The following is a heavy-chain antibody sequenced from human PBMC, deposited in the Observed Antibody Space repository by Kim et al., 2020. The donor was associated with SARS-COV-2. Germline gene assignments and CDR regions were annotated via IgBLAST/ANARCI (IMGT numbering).Heavy chain of an antibody. D-gene: IGHD6-13*01. J-gene: IGHJ4*02. CDR1: GGTFSSYA. CDR3: AGSSSWTSYYFDY. V-gene: IGHV1-69*04. Sequence: SVKVSCKASGGTFSSYAISWVRQAPGQGLEWMGRIIPILGIANYAQKFQGRVTITADKSTSTAYMEVSSLRSEDTAVYYCAGSSSWTSYYFDYWGQGTLVTVSS. CDR2: IIPILGIA.